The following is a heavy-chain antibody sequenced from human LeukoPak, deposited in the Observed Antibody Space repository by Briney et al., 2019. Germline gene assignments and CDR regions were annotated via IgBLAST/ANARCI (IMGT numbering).Heavy chain of an antibody. V-gene: IGHV1-8*01. Sequence: ASVKVSCKASGYTFTSYDINWVRQATGQGLEWMGWMNPNSGNTGYAQKFQGRVTMTRNTSISTAYMELSSLRSEDTAVYYCARHSLVFYGSGSYFLNSMDVWGQGTTVTVSS. CDR3: ARHSLVFYGSGSYFLNSMDV. CDR2: MNPNSGNT. J-gene: IGHJ6*02. D-gene: IGHD3-10*01. CDR1: GYTFTSYD.